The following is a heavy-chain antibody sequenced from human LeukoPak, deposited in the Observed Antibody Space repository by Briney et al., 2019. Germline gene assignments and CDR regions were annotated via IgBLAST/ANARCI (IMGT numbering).Heavy chain of an antibody. D-gene: IGHD4-17*01. Sequence: GGSLRLSCAASGFTFSNAYMNWVRQAPGKGLEWVAVISYDGSNKYYADSVKGRFTISRDNSKNTLYLQMNSLRAEDTAVYYCARDLEYGDYIPFDYWGQGTLVTVSS. CDR1: GFTFSNAY. CDR3: ARDLEYGDYIPFDY. CDR2: ISYDGSNK. J-gene: IGHJ4*02. V-gene: IGHV3-30*03.